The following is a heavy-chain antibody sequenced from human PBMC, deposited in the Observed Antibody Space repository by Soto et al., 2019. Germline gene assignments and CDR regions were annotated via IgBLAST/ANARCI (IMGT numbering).Heavy chain of an antibody. D-gene: IGHD4-17*01. J-gene: IGHJ4*02. CDR1: GFTVSSNY. V-gene: IGHV3-66*01. Sequence: EVQLVESGGGLVQPGGSLRLSCAASGFTVSSNYMSWVRQAPGRGLEWVSVIYSGGSTYYADSVKGRFTISRDNSKNTLYLQMNSLSAEDTAVYYCARDSGYGDYYFDYWGQGTLVTVSS. CDR2: IYSGGST. CDR3: ARDSGYGDYYFDY.